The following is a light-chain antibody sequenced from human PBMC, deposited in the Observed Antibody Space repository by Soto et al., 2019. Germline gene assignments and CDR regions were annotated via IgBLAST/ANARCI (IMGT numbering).Light chain of an antibody. CDR2: RTS. V-gene: IGKV3-20*01. CDR1: QIVSSSY. Sequence: EIVVTQSPGTLSLSPGERATLSCRASQIVSSSYLAWYQQKPGQAPRLLIYRTSNRATGIPDRFSGSGSGTDFTLTISRLEPEDSAVYYCQQYDNSPITFGQGTRLEI. J-gene: IGKJ5*01. CDR3: QQYDNSPIT.